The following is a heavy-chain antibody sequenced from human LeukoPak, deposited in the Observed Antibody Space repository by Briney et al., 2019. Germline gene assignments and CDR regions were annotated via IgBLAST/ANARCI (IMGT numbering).Heavy chain of an antibody. D-gene: IGHD6-13*01. V-gene: IGHV4-39*07. CDR3: ANRPGYRRGYYYYCGMDV. Sequence: SETLSLTCTVSGGSISSSSYYWGWIRQPPGKGLEWIGSIYYSGSTYYNPSLKSRVTISVDTSKNQFSLKLSSVTAADTAVYYCANRPGYRRGYYYYCGMDVWGQGTTVAVSS. CDR2: IYYSGST. J-gene: IGHJ6*02. CDR1: GGSISSSSYY.